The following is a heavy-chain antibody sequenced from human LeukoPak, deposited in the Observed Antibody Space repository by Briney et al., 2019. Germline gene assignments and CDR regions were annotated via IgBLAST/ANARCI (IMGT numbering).Heavy chain of an antibody. Sequence: GESLQISCKGSAYSFTSYWIGWVRQMPGKGLEWMGMIYPGDSDTRYSPSLQGQVTISADKSISTAYLQWSSLKASDTAMYYCARLTDWSIAARPAPYYFDYWGQGTLVTVSS. D-gene: IGHD6-6*01. V-gene: IGHV5-51*01. J-gene: IGHJ4*02. CDR2: IYPGDSDT. CDR1: AYSFTSYW. CDR3: ARLTDWSIAARPAPYYFDY.